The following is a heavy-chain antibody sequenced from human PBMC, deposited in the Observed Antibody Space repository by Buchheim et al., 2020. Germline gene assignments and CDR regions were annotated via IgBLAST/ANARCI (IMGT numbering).Heavy chain of an antibody. CDR3: ARNGDYNQDY. D-gene: IGHD4-17*01. CDR2: IHHGGST. J-gene: IGHJ4*02. V-gene: IGHV4-4*02. CDR1: GGSISSGYWSGYW. Sequence: QVQLQESGPGLVKPSETLSLTCAVSGGSISSGYWSGYWWSWVRQPSGKGLEWIGEIHHGGSTNYNPSLKSRVTISVDKSKNQFSLEMRSVTAADTAMYYCARNGDYNQDYWGQGTL.